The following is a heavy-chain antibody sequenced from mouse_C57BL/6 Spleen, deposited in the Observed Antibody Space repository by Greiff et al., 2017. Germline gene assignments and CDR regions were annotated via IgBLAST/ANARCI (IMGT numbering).Heavy chain of an antibody. CDR1: GFTFSSYT. CDR3: ARQGLRLNYAMDY. Sequence: LVESGGGLVKPGGSLKLSCAASGFTFSSYTMSWVRQTPEKRLEWVATISGGGGNTYYPDSVKCRFTISRDNAKNTLYLQMSSLRSEDTALYYCARQGLRLNYAMDYWGQGTSVTVSS. D-gene: IGHD3-2*02. CDR2: ISGGGGNT. V-gene: IGHV5-9*01. J-gene: IGHJ4*01.